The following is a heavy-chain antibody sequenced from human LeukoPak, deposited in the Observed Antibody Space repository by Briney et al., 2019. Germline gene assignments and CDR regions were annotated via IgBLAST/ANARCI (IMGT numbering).Heavy chain of an antibody. CDR2: ISAYNGNT. Sequence: ASVKVSCKASGYXFTSYGVSWVRQAPGQGLELMGWISAYNGNTKYAQKFQGRVTMTTDTSTSTAYMELRSLRSDDTAVYYCARVAVGSSGYYYWGQGTLVTVSS. D-gene: IGHD3-22*01. V-gene: IGHV1-18*01. J-gene: IGHJ4*02. CDR1: GYXFTSYG. CDR3: ARVAVGSSGYYY.